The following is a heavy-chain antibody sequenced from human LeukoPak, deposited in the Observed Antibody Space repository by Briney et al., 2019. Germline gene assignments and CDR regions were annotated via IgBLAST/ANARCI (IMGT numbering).Heavy chain of an antibody. CDR1: GYTFTSYG. V-gene: IGHV1-18*01. CDR3: ARVLVRGVTIYAFDI. Sequence: ASVKVSCKASGYTFTSYGISWVRQAPGQGLEWMGWISAYNGNTNYAQKLQGRVTMTTDTSTSTAYMELRSLRSDDTAVYYCARVLVRGVTIYAFDIWGQGTMVTVSS. CDR2: ISAYNGNT. D-gene: IGHD3-10*01. J-gene: IGHJ3*02.